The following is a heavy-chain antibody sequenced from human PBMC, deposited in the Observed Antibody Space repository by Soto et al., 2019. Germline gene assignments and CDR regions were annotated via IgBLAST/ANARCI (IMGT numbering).Heavy chain of an antibody. D-gene: IGHD3-16*02. CDR3: AQVTITFEGVIGLDAFDV. V-gene: IGHV2-5*02. Sequence: QITLKESGRTLVEPTQTLTLTCTFSGFSLTTKGVGVGWIRQPPGQALEWLAVIYWDNDRRYSPTLRCRLAITKDTYNNQVVLTMTTLDPVDTGTYYCAQVTITFEGVIGLDAFDVWGQEAVVTVSS. CDR2: IYWDNDR. J-gene: IGHJ3*01. CDR1: GFSLTTKGVG.